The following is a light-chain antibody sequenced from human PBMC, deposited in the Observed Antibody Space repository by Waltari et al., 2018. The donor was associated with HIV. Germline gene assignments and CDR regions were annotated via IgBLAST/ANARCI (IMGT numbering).Light chain of an antibody. J-gene: IGKJ1*01. CDR2: WAS. CDR3: LQYYSTPWT. CDR1: QSVLYSSNNKNY. Sequence: DIVMTQSPDSLAVSLGERATINCKTSQSVLYSSNNKNYLAWYQQKPGQPPKVLIYWASTRESGVPDRFSGSGSGTDFTLTISSLQAEDVAVYYCLQYYSTPWTFGQGTKVEIK. V-gene: IGKV4-1*01.